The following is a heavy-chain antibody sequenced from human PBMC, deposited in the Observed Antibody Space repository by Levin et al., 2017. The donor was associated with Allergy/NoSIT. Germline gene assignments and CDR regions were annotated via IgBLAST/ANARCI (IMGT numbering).Heavy chain of an antibody. Sequence: PSETLSLTCTVSRGSMASGTHHWGWIRQPPGEGLEWIGSISDSGNTYYNASLKSRVTISLDTSKNRFSLKLTSMTASDTAVYYCARHWGSGTFYAPFDFWGQGTLVTVSS. CDR2: ISDSGNT. D-gene: IGHD3-10*01. V-gene: IGHV4-39*01. J-gene: IGHJ4*02. CDR3: ARHWGSGTFYAPFDF. CDR1: RGSMASGTHH.